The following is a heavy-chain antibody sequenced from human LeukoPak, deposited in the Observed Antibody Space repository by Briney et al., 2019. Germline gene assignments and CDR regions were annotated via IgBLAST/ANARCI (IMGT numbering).Heavy chain of an antibody. CDR3: ARILGAYYYDSSGYYPYYFDY. J-gene: IGHJ4*02. Sequence: SGPVLVKPTETLTLTCTVSGFSLSNARMGVSWIRQPPGKALEWLAHIFSNDEKSYSTSPKSRLTISKDTSKSQVVLTMTNMDPVDTATYYCARILGAYYYDSSGYYPYYFDYWGQGTLVTVSS. D-gene: IGHD3-22*01. V-gene: IGHV2-26*01. CDR1: GFSLSNARMG. CDR2: IFSNDEK.